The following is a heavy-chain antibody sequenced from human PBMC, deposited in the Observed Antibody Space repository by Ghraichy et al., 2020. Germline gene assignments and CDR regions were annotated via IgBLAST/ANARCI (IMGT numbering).Heavy chain of an antibody. Sequence: SETLSLTCTVSGGSISSSSYYWGWIRQPPGKGLEWIGSIYYSGSTYYNPSLKSRVTISVDTSKNQFSLKLSSVTAADTAVYYCARHGRSRTIFGVVITNIDYWGQGTLVTVSS. V-gene: IGHV4-39*01. CDR3: ARHGRSRTIFGVVITNIDY. CDR2: IYYSGST. D-gene: IGHD3-3*01. CDR1: GGSISSSSYY. J-gene: IGHJ4*02.